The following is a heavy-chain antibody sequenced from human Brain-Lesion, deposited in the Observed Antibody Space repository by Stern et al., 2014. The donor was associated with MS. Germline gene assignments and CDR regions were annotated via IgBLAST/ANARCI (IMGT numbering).Heavy chain of an antibody. D-gene: IGHD3-22*01. V-gene: IGHV4-59*01. Sequence: QVQLQESGPGLVKPWETLSLTCTVSYDSISSYYWTWLRQPPGKGLEWIGYINYRRNPNYNPALKSRVTISVDTSKNQFSLKLTSVTAADTAVYYCARAFSDYHDSTPGYWGQGTLVTVSS. CDR1: YDSISSYY. CDR3: ARAFSDYHDSTPGY. J-gene: IGHJ4*02. CDR2: INYRRNP.